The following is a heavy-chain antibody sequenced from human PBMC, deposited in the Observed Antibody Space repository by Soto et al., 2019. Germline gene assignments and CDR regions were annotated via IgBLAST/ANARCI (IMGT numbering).Heavy chain of an antibody. J-gene: IGHJ6*02. CDR3: ERTSWFGEYYSGMDV. Sequence: ASVKASCKASGYTFTSYAMHWVRQAPGQRLEWMGWINAGNGNTKYSQKFQGRVTITRDTSASTAYMELSNLRSDDTAVYYCERTSWFGEYYSGMDVWGQGTTVTVSS. CDR1: GYTFTSYA. CDR2: INAGNGNT. D-gene: IGHD3-10*01. V-gene: IGHV1-3*01.